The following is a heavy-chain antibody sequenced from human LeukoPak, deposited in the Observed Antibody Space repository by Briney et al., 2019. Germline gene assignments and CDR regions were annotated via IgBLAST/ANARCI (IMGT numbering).Heavy chain of an antibody. CDR1: GGSTSSGGYY. Sequence: PSQTLSLTCTVSGGSTSSGGYYWSWIRQHPGKGLEWIGCIYYSGKTYDSPSLKSRVTISVDTSKNQFSLKLSSVTAADTAVYYCARVYGANPPDAWGQGTLVTVSS. D-gene: IGHD4-17*01. V-gene: IGHV4-31*03. J-gene: IGHJ5*02. CDR3: ARVYGANPPDA. CDR2: IYYSGKT.